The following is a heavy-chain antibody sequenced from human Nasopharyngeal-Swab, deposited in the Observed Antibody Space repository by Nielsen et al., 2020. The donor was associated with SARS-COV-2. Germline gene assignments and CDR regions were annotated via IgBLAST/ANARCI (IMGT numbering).Heavy chain of an antibody. Sequence: GESLKISCSASGFIFNNYAMNWVRQAPGKGLEWVSGISGSGGSTFYADSVKDRFTISRDNSKNTLYLQTNSLRVEDTAVYYCAKAPYLRGLDVWGQGTTVTVSS. CDR1: GFIFNNYA. CDR3: AKAPYLRGLDV. J-gene: IGHJ6*02. CDR2: ISGSGGST. V-gene: IGHV3-23*01. D-gene: IGHD2-21*01.